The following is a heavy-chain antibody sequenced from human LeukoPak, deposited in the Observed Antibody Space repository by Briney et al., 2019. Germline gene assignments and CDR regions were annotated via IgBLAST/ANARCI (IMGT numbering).Heavy chain of an antibody. J-gene: IGHJ4*02. CDR2: IYYSGST. CDR3: ASGGWYRGY. Sequence: PSETLSLTCTVSGGSISSHYWSWIRQPPGKGLEWIGYIYYSGSTNYNPSLKSRVTISVDTSKNHFSLDLTSVTAADTAVYYCASGGWYRGYWGQGTLVTVSS. D-gene: IGHD2-15*01. CDR1: GGSISSHY. V-gene: IGHV4-59*11.